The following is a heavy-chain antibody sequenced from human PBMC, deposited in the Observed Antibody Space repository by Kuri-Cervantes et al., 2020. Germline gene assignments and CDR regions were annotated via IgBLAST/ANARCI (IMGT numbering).Heavy chain of an antibody. D-gene: IGHD2-15*01. Sequence: SETLSLTCTVSGGSISSGDYYWSWIRQPPGKGLEWIGYIYYSGSTYYNPSLKSRVTISVDTSKNQFSLKLSSVTAADTAVYYCARGTEDIVVVVANEKGVHYYYYYYMDVWGKGTTVTVSS. CDR3: ARGTEDIVVVVANEKGVHYYYYYYMDV. CDR2: IYYSGST. V-gene: IGHV4-30-4*01. CDR1: GGSISSGDYY. J-gene: IGHJ6*03.